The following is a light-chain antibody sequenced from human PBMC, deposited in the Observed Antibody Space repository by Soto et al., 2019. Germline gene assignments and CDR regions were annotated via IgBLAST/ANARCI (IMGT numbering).Light chain of an antibody. CDR2: GNS. Sequence: QPVLTQPPSVSGAPGQRVTISCTGSTSNIGTGYDVHWYQQLPGTAPKLLIYGNSKRPSGVPDRISGSKSGSSASLAITGLQADDEADYYCQSYDISLSGWVFGGGTKLT. CDR1: TSNIGTGYD. CDR3: QSYDISLSGWV. J-gene: IGLJ3*02. V-gene: IGLV1-40*01.